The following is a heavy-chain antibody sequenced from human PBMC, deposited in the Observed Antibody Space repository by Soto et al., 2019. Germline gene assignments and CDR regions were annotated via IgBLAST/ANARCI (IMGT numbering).Heavy chain of an antibody. V-gene: IGHV1-8*02. Sequence: GESLKISCKGSGYSFTAYWIGWARQMAGKGLEWMGWVSPDSGNSGYAQQFQGRVTMTSDTSISTVYMELSNLRSEDTAMYCCEVTTGYWGQGTMVTVSS. CDR3: EVTTGY. CDR1: GYSFTAYW. J-gene: IGHJ4*02. CDR2: VSPDSGNS. D-gene: IGHD3-9*01.